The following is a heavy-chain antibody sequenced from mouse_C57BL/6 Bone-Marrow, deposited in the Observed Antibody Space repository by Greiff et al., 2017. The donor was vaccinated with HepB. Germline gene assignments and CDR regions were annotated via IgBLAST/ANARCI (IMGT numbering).Heavy chain of an antibody. D-gene: IGHD2-1*01. CDR1: GYTFTDYY. J-gene: IGHJ3*01. V-gene: IGHV1-19*01. Sequence: EVQVVESGPVLVKPGASVKMSCKASGYTFTDYYMNWVKQSHGKSLEWIGVINPYNGGTSYNQKFKGKATLTVDKSSRTAYLELNSLTSEDSAVYYCARSVYYGNFRAWFAYWGQGTLVTVSA. CDR3: ARSVYYGNFRAWFAY. CDR2: INPYNGGT.